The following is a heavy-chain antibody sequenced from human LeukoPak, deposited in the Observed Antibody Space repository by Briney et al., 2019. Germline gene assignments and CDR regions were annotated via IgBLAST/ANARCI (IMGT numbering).Heavy chain of an antibody. CDR3: AKGGDLDY. CDR2: ITYDGYYK. CDR1: GFTFTSYG. J-gene: IGHJ4*02. V-gene: IGHV3-30*18. D-gene: IGHD3-10*01. Sequence: PGTSLRLSCAASGFTFTSYGMHWVRQAPGKGLEWVALITYDGYYKYYSDSVKGRFTISSDTSKNTMYLQMNSLRAEDTAVYYCAKGGDLDYWGQGTLVTVSS.